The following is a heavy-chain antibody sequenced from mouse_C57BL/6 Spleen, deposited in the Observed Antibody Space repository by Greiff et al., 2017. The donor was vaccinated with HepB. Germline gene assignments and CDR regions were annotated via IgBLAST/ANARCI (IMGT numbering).Heavy chain of an antibody. J-gene: IGHJ1*03. CDR1: GFTFSDYG. Sequence: EVKLVESGGGLVKPGGSLKLSCAASGFTFSDYGMHWVRQAPEKGLEWVAYISSGSSTIYYADTVKGRFTISGDNAKNTLFLQMTSLRSEDTAMYYCARSGFWYFDVWGTGTTVTVSS. CDR2: ISSGSSTI. CDR3: ARSGFWYFDV. V-gene: IGHV5-17*01.